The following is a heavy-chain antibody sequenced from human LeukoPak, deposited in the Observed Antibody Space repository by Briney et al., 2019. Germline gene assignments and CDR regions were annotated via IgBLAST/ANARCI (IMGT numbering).Heavy chain of an antibody. D-gene: IGHD2-2*01. CDR1: GFTFSSYA. Sequence: GGSLRLSCAASGFTFSSYAMHWVRQAPGKGLEWVAVISYDGSNKYYADSVKGRLTISRDNSKNTLYLQMNSLRAGDTAVYYCARDSTRDGYYYMDVWGKGTTVTVSS. J-gene: IGHJ6*03. CDR3: ARDSTRDGYYYMDV. V-gene: IGHV3-30*04. CDR2: ISYDGSNK.